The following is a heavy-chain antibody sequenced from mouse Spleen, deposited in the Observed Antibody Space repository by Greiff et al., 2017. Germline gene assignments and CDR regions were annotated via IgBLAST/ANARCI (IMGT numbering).Heavy chain of an antibody. CDR1: GYTFTSYW. CDR2: IDPSDSYT. CDR3: AREVTADYFDY. J-gene: IGHJ2*01. Sequence: QVQLQQPGAELVRPGTSVKLSCKASGYTFTSYWMHWVKQRPGQGLEWIGVIDPSDSYTNYNQKFKGKATLTVDTSSSTAYMQLSSLTSEDSAVYYCAREVTADYFDYWGQGTTLTVSS. V-gene: IGHV1-59*01. D-gene: IGHD2-2*01.